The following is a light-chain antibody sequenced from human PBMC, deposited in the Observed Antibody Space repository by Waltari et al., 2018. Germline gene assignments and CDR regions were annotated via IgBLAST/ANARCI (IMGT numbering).Light chain of an antibody. J-gene: IGLJ2*01. CDR2: SNN. CDR3: AVWDDSLNGVV. V-gene: IGLV1-44*01. CDR1: SSNIGSNT. Sequence: QSVLTPPPSASGSPGQRVTTSCSGSSSNIGSNTVTWYQHLPGTAPKLLIDSNNHRPSGVPDRFSGSKSGTSASLAIGGLQSEDEADYYCAVWDDSLNGVVFGGGTKLTVL.